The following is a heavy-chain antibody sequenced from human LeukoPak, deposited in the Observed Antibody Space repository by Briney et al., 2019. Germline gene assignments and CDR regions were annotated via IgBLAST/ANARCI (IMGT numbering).Heavy chain of an antibody. D-gene: IGHD4-17*01. V-gene: IGHV1-46*01. CDR3: ARPGATTVTTVNWYFDL. J-gene: IGHJ2*01. CDR1: GYTFTSYY. Sequence: ASVKVSCKASGYTFTSYYMHWVRQAPGQGLEWMAIINPSGGSTSYAQKFQGRVTMTRDTSTSTVYMELSSLRSEDTAVYYCARPGATTVTTVNWYFDLWGRGTLVTVSS. CDR2: INPSGGST.